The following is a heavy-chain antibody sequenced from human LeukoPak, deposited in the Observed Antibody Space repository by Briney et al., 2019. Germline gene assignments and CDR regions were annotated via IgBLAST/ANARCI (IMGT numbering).Heavy chain of an antibody. CDR3: ARDNSPWSVAGPSDY. V-gene: IGHV3-30*19. D-gene: IGHD6-19*01. CDR1: GFTFSSYG. Sequence: GGSLRLSCAASGFTFSSYGMHWVRQAPGKGLEWVAVISYDGSNKYYADSVKGRFTISRDNSKNTLYLQMNSLRAEDTTVYYCARDNSPWSVAGPSDYWGQGTLVTVSS. J-gene: IGHJ4*02. CDR2: ISYDGSNK.